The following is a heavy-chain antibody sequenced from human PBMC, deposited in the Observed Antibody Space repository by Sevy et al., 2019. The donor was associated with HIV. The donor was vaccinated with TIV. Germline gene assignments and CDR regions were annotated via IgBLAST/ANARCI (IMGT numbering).Heavy chain of an antibody. CDR3: AKDRVSGTYYTGDFDY. V-gene: IGHV3-23*01. J-gene: IGHJ4*02. CDR1: GFSFSIYA. D-gene: IGHD3-10*01. Sequence: GGSLRLSCAASGFSFSIYAMSWVRQAQGKGLEWVSVISITGGSTYYADSVKGRFTISRDNSKNTLYLQMNTLRAEDTAVYYCAKDRVSGTYYTGDFDYWGQGTLVTVSS. CDR2: ISITGGST.